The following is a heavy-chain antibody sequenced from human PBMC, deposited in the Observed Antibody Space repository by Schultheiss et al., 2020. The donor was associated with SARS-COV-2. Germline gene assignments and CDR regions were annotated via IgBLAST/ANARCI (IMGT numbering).Heavy chain of an antibody. CDR3: ARTNCSGGSCWLGWDYYYGMDV. D-gene: IGHD2-15*01. CDR2: IYYSGST. Sequence: SETLSLTCTVSGGSISSGGYYWSWIRQHPGKGLEWIGYIYYSGSTNYNPSLKSRVTISVDTSKNQFSLKLSSVTAADTAVYYCARTNCSGGSCWLGWDYYYGMDVWAKGPRSPSP. CDR1: GGSISSGGYY. J-gene: IGHJ6*02. V-gene: IGHV4-61*08.